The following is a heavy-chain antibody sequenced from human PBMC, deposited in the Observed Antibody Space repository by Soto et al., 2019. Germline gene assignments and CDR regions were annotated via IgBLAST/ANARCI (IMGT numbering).Heavy chain of an antibody. CDR2: IKSKTDGGTT. D-gene: IGHD2-2*01. J-gene: IGHJ1*01. CDR3: GYALNIVVVPAAEYFEH. Sequence: GGSLRLSFAASGFTFSNAWMSWVRQAPGKGLEWVGRIKSKTDGGTTDYAAPVKGRLTISRDDSKNTLYLQMTSLKTEDTAVYYCGYALNIVVVPAAEYFEHWGQGTLVTVSS. CDR1: GFTFSNAW. V-gene: IGHV3-15*01.